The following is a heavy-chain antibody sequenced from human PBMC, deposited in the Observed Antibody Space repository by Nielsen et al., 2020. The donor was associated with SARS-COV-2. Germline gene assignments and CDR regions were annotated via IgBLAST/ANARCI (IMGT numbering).Heavy chain of an antibody. CDR1: GFTFSSYS. CDR3: ARERPFSGYAIDY. CDR2: ISSSSSYI. J-gene: IGHJ4*02. Sequence: GESLKISCAASGFTFSSYSMNWVRQAPGKGLEWVSSISSSSSYIYYADSVKGRFTISRDNAKNSLYLQMNSMRAEDTAVYYCARERPFSGYAIDYWGQGTLVTGS. V-gene: IGHV3-21*01. D-gene: IGHD5-12*01.